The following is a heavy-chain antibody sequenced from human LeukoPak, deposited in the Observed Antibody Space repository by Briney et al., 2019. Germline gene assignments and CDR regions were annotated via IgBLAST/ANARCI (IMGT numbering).Heavy chain of an antibody. V-gene: IGHV3-23*01. Sequence: QTGGSLRLSCAASGFTFSNYAMTWVRQAPGKGLEWVSAISGGGRRTYYADSVKGRFTIPRDNSKNTLYLQVNSLRAEDTAVYYCAKGPTPEGYYFDYWGQGTLVTVSS. CDR3: AKGPTPEGYYFDY. CDR2: ISGGGRRT. CDR1: GFTFSNYA. D-gene: IGHD2-15*01. J-gene: IGHJ4*02.